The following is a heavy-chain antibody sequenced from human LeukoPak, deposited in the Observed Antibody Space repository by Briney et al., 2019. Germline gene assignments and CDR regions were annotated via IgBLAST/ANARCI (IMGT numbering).Heavy chain of an antibody. CDR2: INPNSGGT. CDR1: GYTFTGYY. V-gene: IGHV1-2*02. D-gene: IGHD5-18*01. J-gene: IGHJ3*02. Sequence: ASVKVSCKASGYTFTGYYMHWVRQAPGHGLEGMGWINPNSGGTNYARKFQGRVTMTRDTSISAAYMELSSLRSDNTAVYHCARGSEMDSAMVTRAFDIWGQGTMVTVSS. CDR3: ARGSEMDSAMVTRAFDI.